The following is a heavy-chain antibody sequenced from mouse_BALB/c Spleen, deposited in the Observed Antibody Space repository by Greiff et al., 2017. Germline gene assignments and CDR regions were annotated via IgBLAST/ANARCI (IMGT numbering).Heavy chain of an antibody. CDR1: GFAFSSYD. V-gene: IGHV5-12-1*01. CDR2: ISSGGGST. D-gene: IGHD2-1*01. CDR3: ARHALYGNYPIDY. J-gene: IGHJ2*01. Sequence: EVQLVESGGGLVKPGGSLKLSCAASGFAFSSYDMSWVRQTPEKRLEWVAYISSGGGSTYYPDTVKGRFTISRDNAKNTLYLQMSSLKSEDTAMYYCARHALYGNYPIDYWGQGTTLTVSS.